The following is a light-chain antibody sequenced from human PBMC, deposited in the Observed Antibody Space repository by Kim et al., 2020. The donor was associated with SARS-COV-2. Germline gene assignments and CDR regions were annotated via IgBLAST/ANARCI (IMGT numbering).Light chain of an antibody. CDR2: GAS. Sequence: EIVMTQSPATLSVSPGERATLSCRASQSVSSKLAWYQQKPGQAPRLLIYGASTRATGVPARFSGSGSGTEFTLTISSLQSEDFAVYYCQQYNSRWTFGQGTKVDIK. CDR3: QQYNSRWT. CDR1: QSVSSK. J-gene: IGKJ1*01. V-gene: IGKV3-15*01.